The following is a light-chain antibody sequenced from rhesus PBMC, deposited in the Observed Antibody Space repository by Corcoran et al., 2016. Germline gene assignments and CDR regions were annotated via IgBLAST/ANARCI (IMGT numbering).Light chain of an antibody. CDR3: QQSNSYPFT. J-gene: IGKJ3*01. CDR2: AAS. Sequence: DIQMTQSPSSLSASVGDRVTVTCRASQGITKELSWYQQKPGKAPKLLIYAASTLKSGGPSRFSGSGPGTDFTLTISSLQPENFAVYYCQQSNSYPFTFGPGTKLDIK. V-gene: IGKV1-33*01. CDR1: QGITKE.